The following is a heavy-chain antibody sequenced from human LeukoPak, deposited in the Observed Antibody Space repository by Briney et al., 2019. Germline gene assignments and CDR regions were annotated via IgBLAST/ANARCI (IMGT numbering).Heavy chain of an antibody. V-gene: IGHV3-74*01. CDR1: GFTFSSYV. CDR3: ARDWVYKIDY. CDR2: ISHDGFI. Sequence: GGSLRLSCEPAGFTFSSYVMHWVRRTPGKGLVWVSRISHDGFISYADSVTGRFTISRDNAKNTPILQMNSLRAEDTAVYYCARDWVYKIDYWGRGTLVTVSS. D-gene: IGHD5-24*01. J-gene: IGHJ4*02.